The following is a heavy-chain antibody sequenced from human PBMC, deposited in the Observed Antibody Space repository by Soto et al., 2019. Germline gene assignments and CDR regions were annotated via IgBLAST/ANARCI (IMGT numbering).Heavy chain of an antibody. CDR2: IKQDGSEK. V-gene: IGHV3-7*05. D-gene: IGHD2-15*01. CDR3: AKDSSARYCSGGSCYQNYYYYGMDV. CDR1: GFTFSSYW. J-gene: IGHJ6*02. Sequence: EVQLVESGGGLVQPGGSLRLFCAASGFTFSSYWMSWVRQAPGKGLEWVANIKQDGSEKYYVDSVKGRFTISRDNAKNSLYLQMNSLRAEDTAVYYCAKDSSARYCSGGSCYQNYYYYGMDVWGQGTTVPVSS.